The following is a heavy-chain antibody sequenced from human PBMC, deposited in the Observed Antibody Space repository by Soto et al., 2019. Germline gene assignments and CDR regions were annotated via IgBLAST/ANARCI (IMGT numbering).Heavy chain of an antibody. V-gene: IGHV1-18*01. D-gene: IGHD1-26*01. CDR2: ISAYNGNT. CDR3: ARDPPIMVGAKDPFDY. J-gene: IGHJ4*02. Sequence: GASVKVSCKASGYTFTSYGISWVRQAPGQGLEWMGWISAYNGNTNYAQKLQGRVTMTTDTSTSTAYMELRSLRSDDTAVYYCARDPPIMVGAKDPFDYWGQGTLVTVSS. CDR1: GYTFTSYG.